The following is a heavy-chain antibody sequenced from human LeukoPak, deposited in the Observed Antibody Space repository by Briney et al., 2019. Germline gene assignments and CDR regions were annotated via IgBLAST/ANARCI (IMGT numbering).Heavy chain of an antibody. J-gene: IGHJ6*02. CDR2: ISAYNGNT. CDR1: GYTFTSYG. CDR3: ARDCSSTSCHRYYYYYCMDV. V-gene: IGHV1-18*01. D-gene: IGHD2-2*01. Sequence: ASVKVSCKASGYTFTSYGISWVRQAPGQGLEWMGWISAYNGNTNYAQKLQGRVTVTTDTSTSTAYMELRSLRSDDTAVYYCARDCSSTSCHRYYYYYCMDVWGQGTTVTVSS.